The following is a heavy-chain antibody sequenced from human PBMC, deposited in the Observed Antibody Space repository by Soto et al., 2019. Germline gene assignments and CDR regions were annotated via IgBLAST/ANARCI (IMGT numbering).Heavy chain of an antibody. CDR1: GCNFSNYG. J-gene: IGHJ4*02. D-gene: IGHD3-10*01. Sequence: GRSHRLRYAASGCNFSNYGMSWVRQAPGKGLEWVSAISGSGGSTYYADSVKGRFTISRDNSKNTLYLQMNSLRAEDTAVYYCAKDPPNYYGSGSYSYFDYWGQGTLVTVSS. V-gene: IGHV3-23*01. CDR2: ISGSGGST. CDR3: AKDPPNYYGSGSYSYFDY.